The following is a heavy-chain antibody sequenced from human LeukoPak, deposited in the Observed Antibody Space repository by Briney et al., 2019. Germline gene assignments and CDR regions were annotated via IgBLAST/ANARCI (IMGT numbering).Heavy chain of an antibody. V-gene: IGHV1-2*02. J-gene: IGHJ4*02. CDR3: AREEQHQRGRHFEY. D-gene: IGHD6-13*01. CDR1: GYTFSDYY. CDR2: INPNSGT. Sequence: GASVKVSCKASGYTFSDYYIHWVRQGPGQGIEWMGWINPNSGTNYAQNFQGRVTMTRDTSISTAYMELSRLRSDDTAVYYCAREEQHQRGRHFEYWGQGTLVTVSS.